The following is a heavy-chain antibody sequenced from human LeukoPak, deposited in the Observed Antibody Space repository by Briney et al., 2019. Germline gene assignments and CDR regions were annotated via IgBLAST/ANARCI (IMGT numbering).Heavy chain of an antibody. CDR1: GDSVSSDTAA. V-gene: IGHV6-1*01. D-gene: IGHD3-10*01. CDR2: ALYRSQWFN. Sequence: SQTLSLTCALFGDSVSSDTAAWNWIRQFPSRGLEWLGRALYRSQWFNDYAISVKGRIAINPDTSKNQVSLQLNSVSPDDTAVYYCTREEAGTYGFEYWGQGTLVTVSS. J-gene: IGHJ4*02. CDR3: TREEAGTYGFEY.